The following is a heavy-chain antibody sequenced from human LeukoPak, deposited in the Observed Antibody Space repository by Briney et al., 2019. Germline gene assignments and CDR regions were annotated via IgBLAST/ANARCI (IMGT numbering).Heavy chain of an antibody. CDR2: IYYSGST. CDR1: GGSISSYY. V-gene: IGHV4-59*01. D-gene: IGHD6-13*01. CDR3: ARGSSSWYLEWFDP. Sequence: PSETLSPTCTVSGGSISSYYWSWIRQPPGKGLEWIGYIYYSGSTNYNPSLKSRVTISVDTSKNQFSLKLSSVTAADTAVYYCARGSSSWYLEWFDPWGQGTLVTVSS. J-gene: IGHJ5*02.